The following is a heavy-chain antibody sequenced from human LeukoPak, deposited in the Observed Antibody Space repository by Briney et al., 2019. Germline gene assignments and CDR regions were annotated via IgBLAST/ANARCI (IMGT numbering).Heavy chain of an antibody. D-gene: IGHD3-22*01. Sequence: SETLSLTCTVSGGSISSGSYYWHWIRQPAGKGLEWIGRIYTSGSTNYNPSLKSRVTISVDTSKNQFSLKLSSVTAADTAVYYCARDRGYDYDSSGTTGLDYWGQGTLVTVSS. J-gene: IGHJ4*02. CDR2: IYTSGST. V-gene: IGHV4-61*02. CDR3: ARDRGYDYDSSGTTGLDY. CDR1: GGSISSGSYY.